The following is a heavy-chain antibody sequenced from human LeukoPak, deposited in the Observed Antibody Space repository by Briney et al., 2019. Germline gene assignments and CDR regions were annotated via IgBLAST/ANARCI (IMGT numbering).Heavy chain of an antibody. CDR2: ISYDGSNK. V-gene: IGHV3-30*18. CDR3: AKAQPEDFWSGYYTREYFDY. CDR1: GFTFSSYG. D-gene: IGHD3-3*01. Sequence: PGGSLRLSCVASGFTFSSYGMHWVRQAPGKGLEWVAVISYDGSNKYYADSVKGRFTISRDNSKNTLYLQMNSLRAEDTAVYYCAKAQPEDFWSGYYTREYFDYWGQGTLVTVSS. J-gene: IGHJ4*02.